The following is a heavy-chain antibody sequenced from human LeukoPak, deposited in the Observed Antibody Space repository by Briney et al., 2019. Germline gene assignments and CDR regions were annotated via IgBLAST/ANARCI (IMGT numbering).Heavy chain of an antibody. CDR2: IIPIFGTA. D-gene: IGHD6-6*01. V-gene: IGHV1-69*05. CDR3: ASHSSSSDLNYYYYMDV. Sequence: SVKVSCKASGGTFSSYAISWVRQAPGQGLEWMGGIIPIFGTANCAQKFQGRVTITTDESTSTAYMELSSLRSEDTAVYYCASHSSSSDLNYYYYMDVWGKGTTVTVSS. J-gene: IGHJ6*03. CDR1: GGTFSSYA.